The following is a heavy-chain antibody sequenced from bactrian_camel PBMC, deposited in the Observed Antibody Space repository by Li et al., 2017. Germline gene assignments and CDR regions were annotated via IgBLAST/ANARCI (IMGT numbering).Heavy chain of an antibody. V-gene: IGHV3S53*01. CDR1: KSPSTHNC. Sequence: HVQLVESGGGSVEAGESLRLSCAASKSPSTHNCMSWFRQAPGKDRERVATITTRGTTTYADSVRGRFTISKDNAKNILYLQMTDLKAEDTAMYYCVADCIGMGHIVVVPGTFGQGTQVTVS. CDR2: ITTRGTT. J-gene: IGHJ4*01. D-gene: IGHD2*01.